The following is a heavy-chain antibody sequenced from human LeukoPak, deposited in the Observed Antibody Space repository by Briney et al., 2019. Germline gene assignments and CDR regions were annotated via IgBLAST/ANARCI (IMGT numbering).Heavy chain of an antibody. CDR2: INPNSGGT. J-gene: IGHJ4*02. CDR3: ARFSSNWYSSFDY. CDR1: GYTFTGYY. D-gene: IGHD6-13*01. Sequence: ASVKVSCKASGYTFTGYYMHWVRQAPGQGLEWMGWINPNSGGTNYAQKFQGRVTMTWDTSTTTVYMELSSLRSEDTAVYYCARFSSNWYSSFDYWGQGTLVTVSS. V-gene: IGHV1-2*02.